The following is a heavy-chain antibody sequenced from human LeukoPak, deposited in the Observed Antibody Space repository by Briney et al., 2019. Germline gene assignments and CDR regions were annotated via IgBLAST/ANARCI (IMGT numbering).Heavy chain of an antibody. Sequence: GGSLRLSCAASGFTFSSYAMGWVRQAPGKGLEWVSAICGIGGGTYYADSVKGGFTISGDISTNTRYLQMSSRRAEDTAVYSCEKGLGTGRYCSSTSCYTSYYFDYWGQGTLVTVSS. CDR1: GFTFSSYA. V-gene: IGHV3-23*01. CDR2: ICGIGGGT. D-gene: IGHD2-2*02. CDR3: EKGLGTGRYCSSTSCYTSYYFDY. J-gene: IGHJ4*02.